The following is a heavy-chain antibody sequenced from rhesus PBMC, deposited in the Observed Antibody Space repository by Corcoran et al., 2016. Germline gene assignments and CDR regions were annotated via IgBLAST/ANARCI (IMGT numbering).Heavy chain of an antibody. Sequence: EVQLVETGGGLVQPGGSLKLSCAASGFTFSSYGMSWVRKAPGKGLAWVSAINRGGGSTYYADSVKGRFTISRDNSKNPLSLQMNSLRAEDTAVYYCAKESCRKYSSGWYCAFDFWGQGLRVTVSS. CDR2: INRGGGST. CDR3: AKESCRKYSSGWYCAFDF. CDR1: GFTFSSYG. V-gene: IGHV3S5*01. J-gene: IGHJ3*01. D-gene: IGHD6-31*01.